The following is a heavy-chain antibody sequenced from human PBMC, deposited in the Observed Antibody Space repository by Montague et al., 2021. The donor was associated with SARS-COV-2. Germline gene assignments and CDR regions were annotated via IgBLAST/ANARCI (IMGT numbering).Heavy chain of an antibody. CDR3: ARDTVRDYGDSGDY. V-gene: IGHV3-74*01. CDR2: INSDGSST. J-gene: IGHJ4*02. D-gene: IGHD4-17*01. Sequence: SLRLSCAASGFTFSSYWMHWVRQAPGKGLVWVSRINSDGSSTSYADSXXGRFTISRDNAKNTLYLQMNSLRAEDTAVYYCARDTVRDYGDSGDYWGQGTLVTVSS. CDR1: GFTFSSYW.